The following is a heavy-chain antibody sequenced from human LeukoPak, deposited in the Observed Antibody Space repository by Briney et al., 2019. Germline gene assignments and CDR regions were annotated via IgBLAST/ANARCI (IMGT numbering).Heavy chain of an antibody. D-gene: IGHD5-24*01. V-gene: IGHV3-53*01. J-gene: IGHJ4*02. CDR3: ARAPMGYFDY. CDR2: IYSGENT. CDR1: GFTVSSNY. Sequence: GGSLRLSCAASGFTVSSNYMSWVRQAPGKGLEWVSVIYSGENTYYADSVKGRFTISRDNSKNTLYLQMNSLRAEDTAVYYCARAPMGYFDYWGQGTLVTVSS.